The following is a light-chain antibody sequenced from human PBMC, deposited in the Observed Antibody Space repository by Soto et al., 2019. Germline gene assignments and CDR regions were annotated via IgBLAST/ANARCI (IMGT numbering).Light chain of an antibody. CDR1: QNVSSNY. CDR2: GAS. V-gene: IGKV3-20*01. CDR3: QQYGRSPCT. Sequence: TVMTQSPGTLSLCPGETATLSCRASQNVSSNYVAWFHQKPGQAPRLLIYGASSRATGVPDRFSASGSGTDFTLTISRLEPEDFAVDYCQQYGRSPCTVGPGTKVH. J-gene: IGKJ3*01.